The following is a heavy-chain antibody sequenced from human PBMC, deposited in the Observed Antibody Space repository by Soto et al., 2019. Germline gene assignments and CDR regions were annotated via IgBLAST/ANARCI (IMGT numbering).Heavy chain of an antibody. CDR2: INPNSGGT. V-gene: IGHV1-2*02. CDR3: ARDGDIVVVTAIRPFDS. CDR1: GYTYTGYY. Sequence: ASLKGYCKASGYTYTGYYMHWRRKTPGQGLGWMGWINPNSGGTNYAQKFQGRVTMTRDTSISTAYMELSRLRSDDTAVYYCARDGDIVVVTAIRPFDSWCQGTLVTV. J-gene: IGHJ4*02. D-gene: IGHD2-21*02.